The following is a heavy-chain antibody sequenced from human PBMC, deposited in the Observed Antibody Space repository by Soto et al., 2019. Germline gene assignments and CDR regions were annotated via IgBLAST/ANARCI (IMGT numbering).Heavy chain of an antibody. V-gene: IGHV1-18*01. Sequence: QVPLVQSGAEVKKPGASVKVSCKASGYTFTSYGISWVRQAPGQGLEWMGWISAYNGNTNYAQKLQGRVTMTTDTSASTAYMELRSLRSDDTAVYYCARVPTDGDYGNWYFDLWGRGTLVTVSS. CDR3: ARVPTDGDYGNWYFDL. D-gene: IGHD4-17*01. CDR2: ISAYNGNT. CDR1: GYTFTSYG. J-gene: IGHJ2*01.